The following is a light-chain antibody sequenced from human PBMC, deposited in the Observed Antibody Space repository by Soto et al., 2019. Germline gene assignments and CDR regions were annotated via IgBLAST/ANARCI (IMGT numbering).Light chain of an antibody. J-gene: IGKJ1*01. CDR3: QQYVTSPRT. Sequence: EIVLPQSPGTLSLSPGERATLSCRASEGLSRRYLAWYQQKPGQAPRLLIYGASSRATGIPDRFSGSGSGTDFTLTISGLEPEDFAVYYCQQYVTSPRTFGRGTKVEI. CDR1: EGLSRRY. V-gene: IGKV3-20*01. CDR2: GAS.